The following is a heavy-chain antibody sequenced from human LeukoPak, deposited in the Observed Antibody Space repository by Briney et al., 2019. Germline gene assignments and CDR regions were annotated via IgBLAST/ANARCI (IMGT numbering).Heavy chain of an antibody. Sequence: SETLSLTCTVSGGSISSSSYYWGWIRQPPGKGLEWIGSIYYSGSTYHNPSLKSRVTISVDTSKNQFSLKLSSVTAADTAVYYCARRTDYGDGGNWFDPWGQGTLVTVSS. CDR3: ARRTDYGDGGNWFDP. D-gene: IGHD4-17*01. V-gene: IGHV4-39*01. CDR2: IYYSGST. J-gene: IGHJ5*02. CDR1: GGSISSSSYY.